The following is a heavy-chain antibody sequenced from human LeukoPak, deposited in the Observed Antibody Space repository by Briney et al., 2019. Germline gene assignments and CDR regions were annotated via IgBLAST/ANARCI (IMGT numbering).Heavy chain of an antibody. CDR3: ARPPGYEGDAFDI. J-gene: IGHJ3*02. V-gene: IGHV3-23*01. Sequence: PGGSLRLSCAASGFTFSNFAVSWVRQAPGKGLEWVSAISGSGGSTYYADSVKGRFTISRDNSKNTLYLQMNSLRAEDTAVYYCARPPGYEGDAFDIWGQGTMVTVSS. CDR2: ISGSGGST. CDR1: GFTFSNFA. D-gene: IGHD6-13*01.